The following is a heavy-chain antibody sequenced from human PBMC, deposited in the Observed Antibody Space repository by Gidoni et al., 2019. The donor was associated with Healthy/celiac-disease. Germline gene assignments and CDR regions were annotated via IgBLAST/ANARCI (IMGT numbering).Heavy chain of an antibody. CDR1: GGSISSYY. V-gene: IGHV4-59*01. Sequence: QVQLQESGPGLVKPSETLSLTCTVSGGSISSYYWSWIRQPPGKGLEWIGYIYYSGSTNDNPSLKSRVTISVDTSKNQFSLKLSSVTAADTAVYYCARGGGGDSSGWLEQGYYNWFDPWGQGTLVTVSS. J-gene: IGHJ5*02. CDR2: IYYSGST. D-gene: IGHD6-19*01. CDR3: ARGGGGDSSGWLEQGYYNWFDP.